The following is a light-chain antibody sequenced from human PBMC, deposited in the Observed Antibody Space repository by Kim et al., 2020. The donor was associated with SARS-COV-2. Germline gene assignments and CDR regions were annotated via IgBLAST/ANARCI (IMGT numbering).Light chain of an antibody. CDR1: NSNMGRNT. Sequence: GQRVTISCSGSNSNMGRNTVNWYQQLPGTAPKLLIYSNIQRPSGVPDRFSGSKSGTSASLAISGLQSEDEADYYCAAWDDSLNGVTFGGGTQLTVL. V-gene: IGLV1-44*01. J-gene: IGLJ3*02. CDR3: AAWDDSLNGVT. CDR2: SNI.